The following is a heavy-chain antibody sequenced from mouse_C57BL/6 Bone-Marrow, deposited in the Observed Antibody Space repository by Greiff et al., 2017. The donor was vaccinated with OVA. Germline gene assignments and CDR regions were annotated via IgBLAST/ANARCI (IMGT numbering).Heavy chain of an antibody. CDR1: GYTFTSYW. J-gene: IGHJ1*03. CDR3: ANPYGSSSWYFDV. D-gene: IGHD1-1*01. V-gene: IGHV1-7*01. Sequence: VKLMESGAELAKPGASVKLSCKASGYTFTSYWMHWVKQRPGQGLEWIGYINPSSGYTKYNQKFKDKATLTADKSSSTAYMQLSSLTYEDSAVDYCANPYGSSSWYFDVWGTGTTVTVSS. CDR2: INPSSGYT.